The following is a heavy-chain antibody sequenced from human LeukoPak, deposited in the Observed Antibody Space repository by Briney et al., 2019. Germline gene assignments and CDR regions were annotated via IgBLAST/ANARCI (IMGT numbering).Heavy chain of an antibody. D-gene: IGHD1-26*01. CDR3: ARYIVGATAFDY. Sequence: EASVKVSCKASGYTFTGYYMHWVRQAPGQGLEWMGWINPNSGGTNYAQKFQGRVTMTRDTSISTAYMELSRLRSDDTAVYYCARYIVGATAFDYWGQGTLVTVSS. V-gene: IGHV1-2*02. J-gene: IGHJ4*02. CDR1: GYTFTGYY. CDR2: INPNSGGT.